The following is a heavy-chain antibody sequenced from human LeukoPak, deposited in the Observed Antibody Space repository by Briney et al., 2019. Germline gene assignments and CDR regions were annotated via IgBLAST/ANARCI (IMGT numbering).Heavy chain of an antibody. CDR3: ATELEVGANNPWVPFYY. V-gene: IGHV1-24*01. D-gene: IGHD1-26*01. CDR2: FDPEDGET. J-gene: IGHJ4*02. CDR1: GYTLTELS. Sequence: ASVKVSCKISGYTLTELSMHWVRQAPGKGLEGMGGFDPEDGETIYTQKFQGRVTMTEDTSTDTAYMELSSLRSEDTAVYYCATELEVGANNPWVPFYYWGQGTLDTVSS.